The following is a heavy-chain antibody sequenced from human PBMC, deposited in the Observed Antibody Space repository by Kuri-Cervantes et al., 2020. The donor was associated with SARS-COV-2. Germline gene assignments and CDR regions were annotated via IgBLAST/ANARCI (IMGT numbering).Heavy chain of an antibody. Sequence: ASVKVSCKASGYTFTGYYMHWVRQAPGQGLEWMGWINPNSGGTNYAQKFQGRVTMTRDTSISTAYMELSRLRSDDTAVYYCAGDDTTSIAARFDYWGQGTLVTVSS. V-gene: IGHV1-2*02. J-gene: IGHJ4*02. CDR3: AGDDTTSIAARFDY. CDR2: INPNSGGT. D-gene: IGHD6-6*01. CDR1: GYTFTGYY.